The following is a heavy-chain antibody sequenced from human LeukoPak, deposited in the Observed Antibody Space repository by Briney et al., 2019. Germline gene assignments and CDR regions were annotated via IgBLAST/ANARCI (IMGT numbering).Heavy chain of an antibody. Sequence: GGSLRLSCAASGFTFSTYGMSWVRQAPGKGLEWVSAISGSGGNTYNADSVKGRFTISRDNSKNTLYLQMNSLRAEDTAVYYCAKSYYDSTGYRGDFDYWGQGTLVTVSS. CDR1: GFTFSTYG. CDR3: AKSYYDSTGYRGDFDY. V-gene: IGHV3-23*01. D-gene: IGHD3-22*01. J-gene: IGHJ4*02. CDR2: ISGSGGNT.